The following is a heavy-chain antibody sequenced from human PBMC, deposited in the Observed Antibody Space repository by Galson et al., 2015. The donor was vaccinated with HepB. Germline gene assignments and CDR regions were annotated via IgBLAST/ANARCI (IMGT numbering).Heavy chain of an antibody. V-gene: IGHV1-18*01. CDR1: GYTFTSYG. Sequence: SVKVSCKASGYTFTSYGISWVRQAPGQGLEWMGWISAYNGNTNYAQKLQGRVTMTTDTSTSTAYMELRSLRSDDTAVYYCAREVSEQWRMYYYYYGMDVWGQGTTVTVSS. D-gene: IGHD6-19*01. J-gene: IGHJ6*02. CDR2: ISAYNGNT. CDR3: AREVSEQWRMYYYYYGMDV.